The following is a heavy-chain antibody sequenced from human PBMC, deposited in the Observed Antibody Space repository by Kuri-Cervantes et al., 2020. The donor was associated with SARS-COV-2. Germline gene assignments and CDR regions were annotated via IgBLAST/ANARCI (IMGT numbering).Heavy chain of an antibody. V-gene: IGHV1-2*02. CDR1: GYTFTGYY. CDR2: INPNSGGT. D-gene: IGHD3-3*01. CDR3: ARDKDFWSGPGVNWFDP. Sequence: ASVKVSCKASGYTFTGYYMHWVRQAPGQGLEWMGWINPNSGGTNYAQKLQGRVTMTTDTSTSTAYMELRSLRSDDTAVYYCARDKDFWSGPGVNWFDPWGQGTLVTVSS. J-gene: IGHJ5*02.